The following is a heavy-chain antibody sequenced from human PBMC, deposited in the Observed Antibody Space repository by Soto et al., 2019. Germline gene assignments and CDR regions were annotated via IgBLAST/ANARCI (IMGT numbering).Heavy chain of an antibody. J-gene: IGHJ6*02. D-gene: IGHD5-18*01. CDR1: GFTVSSNY. CDR3: ARTQGGYSYGYWYYYGMDV. Sequence: QPGGSLRLSCAASGFTVSSNYMSWVRQAPGKGLEWVSVIYSGGSTYYADSVKGRFTISRDNSKNTLYLQMNSLRAEDTAVYYCARTQGGYSYGYWYYYGMDVWGQGTTVTVSS. CDR2: IYSGGST. V-gene: IGHV3-53*01.